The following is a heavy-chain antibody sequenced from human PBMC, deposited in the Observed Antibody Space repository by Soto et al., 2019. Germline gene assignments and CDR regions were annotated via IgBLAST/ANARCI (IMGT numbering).Heavy chain of an antibody. D-gene: IGHD1-1*01. CDR3: ASHLGTATTFLS. Sequence: HLGGSLRLSCAASGFSFSTSWMSWVRQAPGRSLEWVASISPDGGAKHYVDSVKGRFTISRDNAKNSVFLQMNSLRADDTAVYYCASHLGTATTFLSWGQGTLVTVSS. CDR1: GFSFSTSW. J-gene: IGHJ5*02. CDR2: ISPDGGAK. V-gene: IGHV3-7*01.